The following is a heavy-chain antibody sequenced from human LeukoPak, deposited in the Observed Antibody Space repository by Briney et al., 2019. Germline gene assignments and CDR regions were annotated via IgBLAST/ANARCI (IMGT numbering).Heavy chain of an antibody. V-gene: IGHV3-7*03. Sequence: GGSLRLSCAASGFTFRSFWMTWVRQAPGKGLAWVASIKQDGNDQYYVDSVKARFTISRDNANNSVYLQMNRLRDEDTAVYYCARLSAAVHLGAFDLWGQGTMVTVSS. CDR2: IKQDGNDQ. J-gene: IGHJ3*01. CDR1: GFTFRSFW. D-gene: IGHD3-3*01. CDR3: ARLSAAVHLGAFDL.